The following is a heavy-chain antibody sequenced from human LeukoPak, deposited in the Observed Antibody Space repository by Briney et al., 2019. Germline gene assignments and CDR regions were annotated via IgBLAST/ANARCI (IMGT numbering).Heavy chain of an antibody. CDR3: ARDRPGIAAAGFTNWFDP. Sequence: GGSLRLSCAASGYTFSSYEMNWVRQAPGKGLEWVSYISSSGSTIYYADSVKGRFTISRDNSKNTLYLQMNSLRAEDTAVYYCARDRPGIAAAGFTNWFDPWGQGTLVTVSS. CDR1: GYTFSSYE. D-gene: IGHD6-13*01. CDR2: ISSSGSTI. V-gene: IGHV3-48*03. J-gene: IGHJ5*02.